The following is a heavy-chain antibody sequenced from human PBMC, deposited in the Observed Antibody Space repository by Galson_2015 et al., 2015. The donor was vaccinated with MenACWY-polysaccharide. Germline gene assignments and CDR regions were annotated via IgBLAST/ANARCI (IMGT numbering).Heavy chain of an antibody. CDR3: ARGGKYYYDSSGYLNWFDP. Sequence: GYSFSSYDINWVRQTTGQGLEWMGWMNPNSGNTGYAQKFQGRVTMTRITSISIAYMELSSLRSEDTAVYYCARGGKYYYDSSGYLNWFDPWGQGTLVTVSS. CDR1: GYSFSSYD. CDR2: MNPNSGNT. V-gene: IGHV1-8*01. J-gene: IGHJ5*02. D-gene: IGHD3-22*01.